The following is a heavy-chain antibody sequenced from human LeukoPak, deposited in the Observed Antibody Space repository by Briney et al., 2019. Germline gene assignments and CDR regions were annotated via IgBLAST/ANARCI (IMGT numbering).Heavy chain of an antibody. V-gene: IGHV3-48*04. CDR1: GFTFSSYS. D-gene: IGHD1-7*01. CDR3: AREFFNYEYYYYYMDV. CDR2: ISSSSSTI. Sequence: GSLRLSCAASGFTFSSYSMNWVRQAPGKGLEWVSYISSSSSTIYYADSVKGRFTISRDNAKNSLYLQMNSLRAEDTAVYYCAREFFNYEYYYYYMDVWGKGTTVTVSS. J-gene: IGHJ6*03.